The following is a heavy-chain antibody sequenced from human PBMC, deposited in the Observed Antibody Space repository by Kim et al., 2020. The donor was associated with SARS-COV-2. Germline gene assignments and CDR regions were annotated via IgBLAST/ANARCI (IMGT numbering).Heavy chain of an antibody. V-gene: IGHV3-21*06. D-gene: IGHD3-22*01. CDR2: ISTGRSYI. CDR1: GFSFSTYT. Sequence: RGSLRLSCAASGFSFSTYTMNWVRQAPGGGLEWVSSISTGRSYIYYAESVRGRFTISRDNAKNSLFLEMNSLRAEDTAIYYCARRNKWFFHLDFWGQGTRVTVSS. CDR3: ARRNKWFFHLDF. J-gene: IGHJ4*02.